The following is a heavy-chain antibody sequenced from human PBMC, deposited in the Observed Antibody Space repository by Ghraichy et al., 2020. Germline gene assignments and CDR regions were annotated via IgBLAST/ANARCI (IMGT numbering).Heavy chain of an antibody. V-gene: IGHV3-69-1*01. Sequence: GGSLRLSCVASGFTFTTYSMNWVRQAPGKGLEWVSSISSSSYIYYADSVKGRFTISRDNAKNSLYLQMNSLRAEDTAVYFCARRPGGMDVWGQGTTVTVSS. CDR1: GFTFTTYS. CDR2: ISSSSYI. CDR3: ARRPGGMDV. J-gene: IGHJ6*02.